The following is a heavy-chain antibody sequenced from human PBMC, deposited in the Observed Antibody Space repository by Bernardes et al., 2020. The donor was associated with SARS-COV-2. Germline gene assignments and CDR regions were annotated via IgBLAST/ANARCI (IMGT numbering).Heavy chain of an antibody. V-gene: IGHV3-74*03. D-gene: IGHD5-12*01. CDR1: GFTVSFYW. Sequence: GGSLRLSCAASGFTVSFYWMHWVRQAPGKGLGWVARGNSEGSRITYADSVKGRFTISRDNAKNTLYLQMNSLRAEDTAVYYCAREEGYVLGLSYHYYGMDVWGQGTTVTVSS. J-gene: IGHJ6*02. CDR3: AREEGYVLGLSYHYYGMDV. CDR2: GNSEGSRI.